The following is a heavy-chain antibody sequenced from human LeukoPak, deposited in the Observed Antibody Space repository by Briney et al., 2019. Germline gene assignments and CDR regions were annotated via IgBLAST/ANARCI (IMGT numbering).Heavy chain of an antibody. D-gene: IGHD3-22*01. J-gene: IGHJ4*02. CDR2: FDPEDGET. CDR3: ATVSGLYDSSGYYYSRYFDY. Sequence: ASVKVSCKVSGYILTDLSMHWVRQAPGKGLEWMGGFDPEDGETIYAQKFQGRVTMTEDASTDTAYMELSSLRSEDTAVYYCATVSGLYDSSGYYYSRYFDYWGQGTLVTVSS. CDR1: GYILTDLS. V-gene: IGHV1-24*01.